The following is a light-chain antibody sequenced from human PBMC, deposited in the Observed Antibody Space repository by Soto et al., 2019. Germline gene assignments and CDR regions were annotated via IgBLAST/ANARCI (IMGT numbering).Light chain of an antibody. CDR3: QQANSFPWT. J-gene: IGKJ1*01. CDR2: TAS. V-gene: IGKV1-12*01. CDR1: QDISSW. Sequence: DIQMTQSPGAVSASVGDGCTITCLASQDISSWLAWYQQKPGKAPRILIYTASSLQSGVPSRFSGSGSGTDFTLTISSLQPEDFATYYCQQANSFPWTFGQGTKVDIK.